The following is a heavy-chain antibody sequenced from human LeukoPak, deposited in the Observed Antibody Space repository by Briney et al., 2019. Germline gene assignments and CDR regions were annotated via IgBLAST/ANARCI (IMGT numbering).Heavy chain of an antibody. CDR2: IYYSGST. J-gene: IGHJ3*02. CDR3: ARVRDILTDPPEVDAFDI. D-gene: IGHD3-9*01. Sequence: SETLSLTCTVSGGSISSSSYYWGWIRQPPGKGLEWIGSIYYSGSTYYNPSLKSRVTISVDTSKNQFSLKLSSVTAADTAVYYCARVRDILTDPPEVDAFDIWGQGTMVTVSS. CDR1: GGSISSSSYY. V-gene: IGHV4-39*07.